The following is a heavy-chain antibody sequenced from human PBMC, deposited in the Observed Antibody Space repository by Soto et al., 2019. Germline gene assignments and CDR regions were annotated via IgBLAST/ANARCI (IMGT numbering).Heavy chain of an antibody. V-gene: IGHV3-23*01. CDR1: GFTFSSYA. Sequence: GGSLRLSCAASGFTFSSYAMSWVRQAPGKGLEWVSAISGSGGSTYYADSVKGRFTISRDNSKNTLYLQMNSLRAEDTAVYYCAKVVVYYDSSGYYFDYWGQGXLVTVSS. CDR2: ISGSGGST. D-gene: IGHD3-22*01. CDR3: AKVVVYYDSSGYYFDY. J-gene: IGHJ4*02.